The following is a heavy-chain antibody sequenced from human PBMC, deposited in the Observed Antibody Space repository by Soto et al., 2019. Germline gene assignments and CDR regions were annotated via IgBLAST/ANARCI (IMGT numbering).Heavy chain of an antibody. D-gene: IGHD1-1*01. CDR3: SRDLNADY. CDR1: GYTFTGYA. J-gene: IGHJ4*02. V-gene: IGHV1-3*01. Sequence: SGKVACQASGYTFTGYAVHWVCRAPGERHEWMGWINAGNGNTKYSQKFHGRGTITRDTSASTAYMELSSLRSEDTAMYYCSRDLNADYWGQGTLVTVSS. CDR2: INAGNGNT.